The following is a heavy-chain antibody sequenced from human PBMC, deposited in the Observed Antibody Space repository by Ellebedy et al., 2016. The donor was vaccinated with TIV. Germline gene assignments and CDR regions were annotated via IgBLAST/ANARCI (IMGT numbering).Heavy chain of an antibody. J-gene: IGHJ6*02. CDR2: INPSGGST. Sequence: ASVKVSXXASGYTFTSYYMHWVRQAPGQGLEWMGIINPSGGSTSYAQKFQGRVTMTRDTSTSTAYMELRSLRSDDTAVYYCAREYGSGSYYTAYYYYYYGMDVWGQGTTVTVSS. D-gene: IGHD3-10*01. CDR3: AREYGSGSYYTAYYYYYYGMDV. V-gene: IGHV1-46*01. CDR1: GYTFTSYY.